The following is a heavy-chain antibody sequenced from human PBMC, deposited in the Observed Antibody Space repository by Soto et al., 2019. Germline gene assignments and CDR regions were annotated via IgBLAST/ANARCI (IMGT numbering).Heavy chain of an antibody. V-gene: IGHV4-59*01. CDR1: GGSISSYY. J-gene: IGHJ6*02. Sequence: SQTLSLTCTVSGGSISSYYWSWIRQPPGKGLEWIGYIYYSGSTNYNPSLKSRVTISVDTSKNQFSLKLSSVTAADTAVYYCARDNRSGSGSYYSAPKHHGMEVWGQGTKSTFSS. D-gene: IGHD3-10*01. CDR2: IYYSGST. CDR3: ARDNRSGSGSYYSAPKHHGMEV.